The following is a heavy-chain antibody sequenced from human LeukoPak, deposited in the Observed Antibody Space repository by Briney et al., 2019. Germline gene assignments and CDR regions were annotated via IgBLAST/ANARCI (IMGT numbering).Heavy chain of an antibody. CDR1: GFTFSDFY. V-gene: IGHV3-11*01. Sequence: PRGSLRLSCAASGFTFSDFYMGWIRQAPGKGLKWVAYISRGDSPTYHADSVRGRFTISRDNAKNLLYLQMNSLRVDDTAVYHCARLGAGLGSWGQGTLVTVSS. D-gene: IGHD4/OR15-4a*01. CDR2: ISRGDSPT. J-gene: IGHJ4*02. CDR3: ARLGAGLGS.